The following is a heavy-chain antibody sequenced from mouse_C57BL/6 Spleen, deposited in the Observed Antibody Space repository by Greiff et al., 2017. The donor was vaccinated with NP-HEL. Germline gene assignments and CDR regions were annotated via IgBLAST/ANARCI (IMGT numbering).Heavy chain of an antibody. CDR3: ARDGYSNYDY. V-gene: IGHV5-4*01. CDR1: GFTFSSYA. J-gene: IGHJ2*01. CDR2: ISDGGSYT. D-gene: IGHD2-5*01. Sequence: EVQGVESGGGLVKPGGSLKLSCAASGFTFSSYAMSWVRQTPEKRLEWVATISDGGSYTYYPDNVKGRFTISRDNAKNNLYLQMSHLKSEDTAMYYCARDGYSNYDYWGPGTTLTVAS.